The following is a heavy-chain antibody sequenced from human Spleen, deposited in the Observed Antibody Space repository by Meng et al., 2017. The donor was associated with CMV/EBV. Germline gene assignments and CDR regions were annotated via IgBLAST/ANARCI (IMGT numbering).Heavy chain of an antibody. Sequence: QVPLQQWGAGLLKPSETLSLTCAVYGGSFSGYYWSWIRQPPGKGLEWIGEINHSGSTNYHPSLKSRVTISVDTSKNQFSLKLSSVTAADTAVYYCATVWSGSYRFDYWGQGTLVTVSS. V-gene: IGHV4-34*01. D-gene: IGHD1-26*01. CDR3: ATVWSGSYRFDY. CDR1: GGSFSGYY. CDR2: INHSGST. J-gene: IGHJ4*02.